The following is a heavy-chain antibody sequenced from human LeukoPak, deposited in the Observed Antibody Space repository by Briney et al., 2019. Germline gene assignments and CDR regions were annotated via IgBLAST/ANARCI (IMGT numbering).Heavy chain of an antibody. J-gene: IGHJ6*02. CDR2: IIISGSTI. CDR1: GFTFTSYS. V-gene: IGHV3-48*02. Sequence: RGSPRLSCADSGFTFTSYSMNWVRQAPGKGLDWVSYIIISGSTIYNADSVEGRFTISRDNAKNSLYLQMNSLRDEDTAVYYCARELGYCSGTSCHVHHYGMDAWGQGTTVTVSS. CDR3: ARELGYCSGTSCHVHHYGMDA. D-gene: IGHD2-2*01.